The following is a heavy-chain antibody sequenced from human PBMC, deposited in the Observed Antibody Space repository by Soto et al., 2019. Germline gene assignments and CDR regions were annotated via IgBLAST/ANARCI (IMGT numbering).Heavy chain of an antibody. V-gene: IGHV1-2*02. CDR2: INPNSGGT. Sequence: ASVKVSCKASGYTFTGYYMHWVRQAPGQGLEWMGWINPNSGGTNYTQKFQGRVTMTRDTSISTAYMELSRLRSDDTAVYYCARDLLENSSSSGTYGMDVWGQGTTVTVSS. D-gene: IGHD6-6*01. J-gene: IGHJ6*02. CDR1: GYTFTGYY. CDR3: ARDLLENSSSSGTYGMDV.